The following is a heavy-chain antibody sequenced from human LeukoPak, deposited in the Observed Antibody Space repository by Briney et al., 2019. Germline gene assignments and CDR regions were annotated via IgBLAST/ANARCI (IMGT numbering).Heavy chain of an antibody. CDR1: GFTFSSHG. V-gene: IGHV3-48*04. D-gene: IGHD4/OR15-4a*01. Sequence: PGRSLRLSCAASGFTFSSHGMHWVRQAPGKGLEWVSYISSSGSTIYYADSVKGRFTISRDNAKNSLYLQMNSLRAEDTAVYYCGRVLVSGENYRTDYWGQGTLVSVSS. J-gene: IGHJ4*02. CDR2: ISSSGSTI. CDR3: GRVLVSGENYRTDY.